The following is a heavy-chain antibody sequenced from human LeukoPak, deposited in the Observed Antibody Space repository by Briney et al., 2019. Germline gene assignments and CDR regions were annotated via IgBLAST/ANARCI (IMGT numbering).Heavy chain of an antibody. CDR2: VKEDGSEK. CDR1: GFTFNSFW. Sequence: GGSLRLSCAASGFTFNSFWMTWVRQAPGKGLEWVANVKEDGSEKVYVDSLKGRFTISRDNAKNALYLQMNSLRVEDTAVYYCARDPYTRGFGAFDVWGQGTMVTVSS. CDR3: ARDPYTRGFGAFDV. J-gene: IGHJ3*01. V-gene: IGHV3-7*04. D-gene: IGHD2-2*02.